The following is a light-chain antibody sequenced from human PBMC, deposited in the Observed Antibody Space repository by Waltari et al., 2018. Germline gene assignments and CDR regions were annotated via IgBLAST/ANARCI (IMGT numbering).Light chain of an antibody. J-gene: IGLJ3*02. Sequence: QSALTQPRSVSGSPGQSVTISCTGTRSDVGGFNYVSWYQQHPGKAPKLVIYDVSKRPSGVPDRFSGSKSGNTASLTISGLQAEDEADYYCCSYAYTYWVFGGGTKLTVL. CDR1: RSDVGGFNY. CDR3: CSYAYTYWV. V-gene: IGLV2-11*01. CDR2: DVS.